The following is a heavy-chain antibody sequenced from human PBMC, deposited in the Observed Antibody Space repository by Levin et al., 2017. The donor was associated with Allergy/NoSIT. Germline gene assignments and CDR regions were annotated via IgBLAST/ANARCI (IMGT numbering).Heavy chain of an antibody. J-gene: IGHJ4*02. CDR1: QFTFSNYA. D-gene: IGHD6-19*01. CDR2: ISSGGGSS. V-gene: IGHV3-23*01. Sequence: GESLKISCAASQFTFSNYAMSWVRRAPGKGLEWVSAISSGGGSSYYADSVKGRFTISRDNAENTLYLQMNSLRADDTAVYYCAKSPYGSGWSHFDCWGQGTLVTVSS. CDR3: AKSPYGSGWSHFDC.